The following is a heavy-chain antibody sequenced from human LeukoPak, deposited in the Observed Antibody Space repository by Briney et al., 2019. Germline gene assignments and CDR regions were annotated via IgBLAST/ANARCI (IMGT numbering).Heavy chain of an antibody. CDR2: ISSSSTSI. V-gene: IGHV3-48*01. CDR3: AREPSNYYYSYYMDV. J-gene: IGHJ6*03. CDR1: GFTFSTYS. Sequence: GGSLRLSCAASGFTFSTYSMNWVRQAPGKGLEWVSYISSSSTSIYLADSVKGRFTISRDNAKDSLYLQMDSLRAEDSAVYYCAREPSNYYYSYYMDVWGKGTTVTVSS.